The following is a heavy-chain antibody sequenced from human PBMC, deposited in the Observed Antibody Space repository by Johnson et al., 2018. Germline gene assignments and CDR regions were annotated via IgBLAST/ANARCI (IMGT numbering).Heavy chain of an antibody. D-gene: IGHD2-21*02. CDR3: AGLWAYCGGDCLDAFDI. Sequence: VQLVQSGGGLVQPGGTLRLSCTASGFTFSTYSMNWVRQAPGKGLEWVSYISSSSRIIYYADSVKGRFTISRDNDKNSLYLQMNSLRDEDTALYYCAGLWAYCGGDCLDAFDIWGQGTMVTVSS. J-gene: IGHJ3*02. CDR2: ISSSSRII. CDR1: GFTFSTYS. V-gene: IGHV3-48*02.